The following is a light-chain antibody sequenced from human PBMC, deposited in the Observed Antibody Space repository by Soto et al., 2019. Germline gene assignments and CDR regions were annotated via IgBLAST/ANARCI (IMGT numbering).Light chain of an antibody. J-gene: IGKJ1*01. CDR1: QRVSSN. CDR3: QQYNNWPPKWT. Sequence: EIVMTQSPATLSVSPGERATLSCRASQRVSSNLAWYQQKPGQAHRLLIYGASTRATGIPARVSGSGSGTEFTLTISSLQSEDFAVYYCQQYNNWPPKWTFGQGTKVEIK. CDR2: GAS. V-gene: IGKV3-15*01.